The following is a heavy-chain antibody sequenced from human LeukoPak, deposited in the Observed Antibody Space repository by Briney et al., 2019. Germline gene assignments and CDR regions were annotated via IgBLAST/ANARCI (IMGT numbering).Heavy chain of an antibody. CDR2: INPKSGDT. D-gene: IGHD2-21*02. V-gene: IGHV1-2*02. Sequence: GASVKVSCKGSGYTFIDYYLHWVRQAPGQGLEWMAWINPKSGDTNYLQNFQGRVTLTRDTSISTAYIELSRLTSDDTAVYYCASGGDPGYWGQGTLVTVSS. CDR1: GYTFIDYY. CDR3: ASGGDPGY. J-gene: IGHJ4*02.